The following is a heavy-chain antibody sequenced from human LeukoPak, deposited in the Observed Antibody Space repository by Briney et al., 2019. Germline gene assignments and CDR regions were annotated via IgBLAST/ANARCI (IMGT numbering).Heavy chain of an antibody. Sequence: GGSLRLSCAASGFTFSDYYMSWIRQAPGKGLEWVSYISSSGSTIYYADSVKGRFTISRDNSKNTLYLQMNSLRAEDTAVYYCAKDLDEYCSSTSCYVPDYWGQGTLVTVSS. D-gene: IGHD2-2*01. J-gene: IGHJ4*02. CDR2: ISSSGSTI. CDR3: AKDLDEYCSSTSCYVPDY. V-gene: IGHV3-11*01. CDR1: GFTFSDYY.